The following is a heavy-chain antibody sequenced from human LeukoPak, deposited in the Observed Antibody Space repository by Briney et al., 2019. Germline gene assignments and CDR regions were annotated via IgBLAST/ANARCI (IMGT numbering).Heavy chain of an antibody. CDR3: ATFGASSGWSGFDY. J-gene: IGHJ4*02. D-gene: IGHD6-19*01. CDR1: GDSISSYY. Sequence: RPSETLSLTCTVSGDSISSYYWSWIRQPPGKGLEWIGYIYYSGSTNYNPSLKSRVTISVDTSKNHFSLKLSSVTAADTAVYYCATFGASSGWSGFDYWGQGTLVTVSS. CDR2: IYYSGST. V-gene: IGHV4-59*01.